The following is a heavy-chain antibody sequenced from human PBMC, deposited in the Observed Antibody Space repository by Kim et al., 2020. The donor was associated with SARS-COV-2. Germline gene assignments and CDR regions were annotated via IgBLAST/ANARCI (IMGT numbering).Heavy chain of an antibody. V-gene: IGHV3-23*01. J-gene: IGHJ3*01. CDR1: GFIFSSYA. CDR3: AKDRSPGVIDGLDV. CDR2: ISASGHTT. Sequence: GGSLRLSCGASGFIFSSYAMTWVRQAPGKGLEWVSSISASGHTTKDTDFVKGRFSIYRDNSRNMVYLQMNNLRVEDTAVYFCAKDRSPGVIDGLDVWGLG. D-gene: IGHD2-8*01.